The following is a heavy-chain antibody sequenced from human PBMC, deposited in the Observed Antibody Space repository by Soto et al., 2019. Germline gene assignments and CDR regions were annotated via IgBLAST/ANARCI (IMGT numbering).Heavy chain of an antibody. CDR3: ARESEDLTSNFDY. Sequence: GGSLRLSCAASGFTFTRYSMNWVRQAPGKGLEWVSSISSTTNYIYYADSMKGRFTVSRDNAKDSVYLEMNSLSAEDTALYYCARESEDLTSNFDYWGQGTLVTVSS. CDR1: GFTFTRYS. V-gene: IGHV3-21*01. J-gene: IGHJ4*02. CDR2: ISSTTNYI.